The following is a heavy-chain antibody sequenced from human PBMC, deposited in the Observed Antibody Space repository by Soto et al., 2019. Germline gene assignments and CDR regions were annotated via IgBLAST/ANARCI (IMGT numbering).Heavy chain of an antibody. J-gene: IGHJ4*02. CDR1: GFSLSTSGVG. CDR2: IYWDDDK. D-gene: IGHD3-16*01. Sequence: QITLKESGPTLVKPSETLTLTCTFSGFSLSTSGVGVGWIRQPPGKALEWLALIYWDDDKRYSPSLKSRLTITKDTSKNQVVLTMTNMDPVDTATYYCAHVSYPANRLGYWGQGTLVTVSS. CDR3: AHVSYPANRLGY. V-gene: IGHV2-5*02.